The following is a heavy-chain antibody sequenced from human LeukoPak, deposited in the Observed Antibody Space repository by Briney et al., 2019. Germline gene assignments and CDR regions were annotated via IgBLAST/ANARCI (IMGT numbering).Heavy chain of an antibody. Sequence: GGSLRLSCAASGFTFSSHWMSWVRQAPGKGLEWVSSISTSSSYIYYADSVKGRFTISRDNARNSLYLQMNTLRAEDTAVYSCARGADGVSSNSRGWFDPWGQGTLVTVSS. CDR3: ARGADGVSSNSRGWFDP. J-gene: IGHJ5*02. CDR2: ISTSSSYI. CDR1: GFTFSSHW. D-gene: IGHD2-15*01. V-gene: IGHV3-21*01.